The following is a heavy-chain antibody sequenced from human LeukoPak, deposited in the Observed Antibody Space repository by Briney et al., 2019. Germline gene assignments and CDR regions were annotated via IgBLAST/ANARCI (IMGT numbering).Heavy chain of an antibody. CDR3: ASTQTTVTTYYYYGMDV. CDR1: GGTFSSYA. J-gene: IGHJ6*02. V-gene: IGHV1-69*04. CDR2: ITPILGIA. D-gene: IGHD4-17*01. Sequence: SVKVSCKASGGTFSSYAISWVRQAPGQGLEWMGRITPILGIANYAQKFQGRVTITADKSTSTAYMELSSLRSEDTAVYYCASTQTTVTTYYYYGMDVWGQGTTVTVSS.